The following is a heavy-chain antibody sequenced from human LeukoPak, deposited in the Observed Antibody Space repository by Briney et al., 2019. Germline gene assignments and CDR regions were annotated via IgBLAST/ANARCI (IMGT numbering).Heavy chain of an antibody. J-gene: IGHJ3*02. CDR2: IYYSGST. CDR1: GGSISSYY. Sequence: SETLSLTCTVSGGSISSYYWSWIRQPPGKGLEWIGYIYYSGSTYYNPSLKSRVTISVDTSKNQFSLKLSSVTAADTAVYYCARDPYSIVGAKSDAFDIWGQGTMVTVSS. CDR3: ARDPYSIVGAKSDAFDI. V-gene: IGHV4-59*12. D-gene: IGHD1-26*01.